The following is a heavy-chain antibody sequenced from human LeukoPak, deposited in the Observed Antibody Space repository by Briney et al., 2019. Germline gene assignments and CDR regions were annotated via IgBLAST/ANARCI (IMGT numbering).Heavy chain of an antibody. CDR1: EFTVYNSY. CDR2: IYSGCDT. D-gene: IGHD2-8*01. V-gene: IGHV3-53*01. J-gene: IGHJ4*02. CDR3: ATRDRNNGVDY. Sequence: GGSLRLSCAVSEFTVYNSYMSWVRQAPGKGLEWVSIIYSGCDTFYVDSVKGRFTISRDKSKNTVYLQMNSLRAEDTAVYYCATRDRNNGVDYWGQGTQVTVSS.